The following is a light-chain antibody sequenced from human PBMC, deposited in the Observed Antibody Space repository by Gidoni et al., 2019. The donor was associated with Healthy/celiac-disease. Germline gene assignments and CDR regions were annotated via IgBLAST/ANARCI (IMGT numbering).Light chain of an antibody. CDR1: SNDVGGYSY. CDR2: DVS. Sequence: QSALTQPASVSGSPGQSITISCTGSSNDVGGYSYVSWYQQVPGKAPQLIIYDVSNRPSGVSDRFSGSKSGNTASLTISGLQAEDEAYYYCSSYASSTTLGVFGGGTKLTVL. J-gene: IGLJ3*02. CDR3: SSYASSTTLGV. V-gene: IGLV2-14*01.